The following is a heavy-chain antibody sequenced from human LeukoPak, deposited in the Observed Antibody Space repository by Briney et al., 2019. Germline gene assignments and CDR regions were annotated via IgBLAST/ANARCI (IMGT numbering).Heavy chain of an antibody. J-gene: IGHJ4*02. D-gene: IGHD6-19*01. V-gene: IGHV3-66*01. Sequence: GGSLRLSCAASVLSLGSYEMNWVRRAPGKGLEWVSVIYSDGSTYYADSVKGRFTISRDFSKNTLYLQMNSLRVEDTAVYYCARLTVSGQLDYWGQGTLVTVSS. CDR3: ARLTVSGQLDY. CDR2: IYSDGST. CDR1: VLSLGSYE.